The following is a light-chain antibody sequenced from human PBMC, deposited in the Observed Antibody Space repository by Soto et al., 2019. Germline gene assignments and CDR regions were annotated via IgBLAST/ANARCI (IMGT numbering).Light chain of an antibody. J-gene: IGLJ1*01. CDR3: GTWDSSLTAYC. CDR2: END. CDR1: SSNIGNGY. V-gene: IGLV1-51*02. Sequence: QSVLTHALSVSAAPGEEVTISCSVTSSNIGNGYLSWYQQLPGTPPKLLLYENDKRPSGIPARFSGSRSGTSATLDISGLQTGDEGEYYCGTWDSSLTAYCFGSGTKVTVL.